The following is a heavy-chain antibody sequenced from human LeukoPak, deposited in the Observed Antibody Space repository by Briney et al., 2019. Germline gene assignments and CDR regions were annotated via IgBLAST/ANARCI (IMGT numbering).Heavy chain of an antibody. Sequence: GASVKVSCKASGYTFTGYYMHWVRQAPGQGLEWMGWINPNSGGTNYAQKFQGRVTMTRDTSISTAYMELSRLRSDDTAVYHCARSLFPSRYGSGSYVDYWGQGTLVTVSS. V-gene: IGHV1-2*02. CDR3: ARSLFPSRYGSGSYVDY. J-gene: IGHJ4*02. CDR2: INPNSGGT. D-gene: IGHD3-10*01. CDR1: GYTFTGYY.